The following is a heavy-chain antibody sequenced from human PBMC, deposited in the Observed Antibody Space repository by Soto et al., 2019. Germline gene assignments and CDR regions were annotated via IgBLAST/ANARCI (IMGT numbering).Heavy chain of an antibody. J-gene: IGHJ4*02. V-gene: IGHV4-59*01. CDR3: ARGTFGVVKD. CDR1: GGSISSYY. CDR2: MYYSGST. D-gene: IGHD3-3*01. Sequence: PSETLSLTCTVSGGSISSYYWSWIRQSPGKGLEWIGYMYYSGSTNYNPSLKSRVTISIDTSRNQFSLKLSSVTAADTAVYYCARGTFGVVKDWGQGTLVTAPQ.